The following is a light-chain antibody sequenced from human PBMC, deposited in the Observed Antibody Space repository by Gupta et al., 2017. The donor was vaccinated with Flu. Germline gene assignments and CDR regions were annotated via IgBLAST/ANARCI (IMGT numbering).Light chain of an antibody. CDR2: DTS. V-gene: IGLV7-46*01. CDR1: PEAVTGGLL. J-gene: IGLJ3*02. CDR3: LLSDSGTWV. Sequence: SPEAVTGGLLPCWIQQKHDQATRTLISDTSNNHSLTPARFAGSLLGGKAALTLSAGQTEDEAEYYCLLSDSGTWVFGGGTKLTVL.